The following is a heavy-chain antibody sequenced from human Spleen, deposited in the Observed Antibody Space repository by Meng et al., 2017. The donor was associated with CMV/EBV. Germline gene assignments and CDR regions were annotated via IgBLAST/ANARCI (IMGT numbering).Heavy chain of an antibody. CDR3: AREAYYDSSGHYFYYGMDV. J-gene: IGHJ6*02. CDR2: INPKSGGT. Sequence: ASVKVSCKASGYTFTGYYIHWVRQAPGQGLEWLGWINPKSGGTKYAQKFEGRVTMTRDTSISTAYMELSRLRSDDTAVYYCAREAYYDSSGHYFYYGMDVWGQGTTVTVSS. CDR1: GYTFTGYY. V-gene: IGHV1-2*02. D-gene: IGHD3-22*01.